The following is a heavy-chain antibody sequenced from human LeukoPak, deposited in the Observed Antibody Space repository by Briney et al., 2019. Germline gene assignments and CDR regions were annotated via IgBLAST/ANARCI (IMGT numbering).Heavy chain of an antibody. Sequence: PSETLSLTCTVSGGSISSYYWSWIRQPPGKGLEWIGYIYYSGSTNYNPSLKSRVTISVDTSKNQFSLKLSSVTAADTAVYYCAVTYRSGGSCYFDYWGQGTLVTVSS. CDR3: AVTYRSGGSCYFDY. CDR1: GGSISSYY. CDR2: IYYSGST. J-gene: IGHJ4*02. V-gene: IGHV4-59*08. D-gene: IGHD2-15*01.